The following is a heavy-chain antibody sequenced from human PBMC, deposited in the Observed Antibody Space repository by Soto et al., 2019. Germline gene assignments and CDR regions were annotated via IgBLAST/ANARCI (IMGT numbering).Heavy chain of an antibody. V-gene: IGHV1-69*01. CDR1: GGTFSSYS. Sequence: QVQLVQSGAEVKKPGSSVKVSCKASGGTFSSYSINWVRQAPGQGLEWMGEIIPIFGTANYAQKFQGRVTIAADESTSTAYMELSSLRSEDTAVYYCARDGGRHSGGIDYWGQGTLVTVSS. J-gene: IGHJ4*02. CDR2: IIPIFGTA. D-gene: IGHD1-26*01. CDR3: ARDGGRHSGGIDY.